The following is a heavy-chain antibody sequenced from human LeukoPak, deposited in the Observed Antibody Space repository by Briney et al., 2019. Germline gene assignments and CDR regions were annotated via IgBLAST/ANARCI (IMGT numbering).Heavy chain of an antibody. CDR1: GYTFTGYY. CDR2: INPNSGGT. D-gene: IGHD3-10*01. Sequence: ASVKVSCKASGYTFTGYYMHWVRQAPGQGLEWMGWINPNSGGTNYAQKFQGRVTMTRDTSISTAYMELSRLRSDDTAVYYCARDRRHNYYGSGSFYYYYYMDVWGKGTTVTISS. CDR3: ARDRRHNYYGSGSFYYYYYMDV. J-gene: IGHJ6*03. V-gene: IGHV1-2*02.